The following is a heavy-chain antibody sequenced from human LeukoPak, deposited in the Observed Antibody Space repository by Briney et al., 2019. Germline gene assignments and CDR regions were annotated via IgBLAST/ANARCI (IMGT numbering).Heavy chain of an antibody. D-gene: IGHD2-15*01. J-gene: IGHJ4*02. CDR3: AKAFVVVVAASDY. CDR1: GFTFSSYA. V-gene: IGHV3-23*01. CDR2: ISGSGGRT. Sequence: PGGSLRLSCAASGFTFSSYAMSWVRQAPGKGLEWVSAISGSGGRTYYADSVKGRFTISRDNSKNTVYLQMNSLRAEDTAVYYCAKAFVVVVAASDYWGQGTLVTVSS.